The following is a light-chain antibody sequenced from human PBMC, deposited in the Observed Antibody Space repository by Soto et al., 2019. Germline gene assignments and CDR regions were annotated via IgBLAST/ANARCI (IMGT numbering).Light chain of an antibody. CDR3: QTWGTGIRV. CDR1: SGHSSGA. Sequence: QSVLTQPPSASASLGPSVNLTCTGSSGHSSGAIAWHQQQPEKGPRYLMKLNSDGSHSKGDGIPDRFSGSRSGAELYLTISSLQYEDEADYYCQTWGTGIRVFGGGTKLTVL. V-gene: IGLV4-69*01. CDR2: LNSDGSH. J-gene: IGLJ2*01.